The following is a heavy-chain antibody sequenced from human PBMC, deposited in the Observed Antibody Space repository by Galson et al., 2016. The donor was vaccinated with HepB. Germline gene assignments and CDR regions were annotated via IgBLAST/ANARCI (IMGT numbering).Heavy chain of an antibody. Sequence: SVKVSCKASGYTFISHYMYWVRQAPGQGLEWMGMINPSGGTPGYAQKFQGRVTMTRDTSTSTVYMELSSLRSEDTAVYYCARSGSYYSYYYYYAMDVWGPGNPGHRHL. CDR3: ARSGSYYSYYYYYAMDV. V-gene: IGHV1-46*01. CDR2: INPSGGTP. D-gene: IGHD1-26*01. J-gene: IGHJ6*02. CDR1: GYTFISHY.